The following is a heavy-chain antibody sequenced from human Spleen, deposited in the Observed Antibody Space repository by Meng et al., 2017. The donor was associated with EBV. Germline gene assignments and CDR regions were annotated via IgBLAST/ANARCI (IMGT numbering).Heavy chain of an antibody. CDR3: ARGYNAWIQIPFY. Sequence: VRVVTSWSGLKKPGASVRVSCKASGYTFTSYVMNWVRQAPGQGLEWVGWINTNTGEARYAQGFTGRFVFSLDTSVSTAHLQISSLMAEDTAVYYCARGYNAWIQIPFYWGQGTLVTVSS. CDR2: INTNTGEA. D-gene: IGHD5-18*01. V-gene: IGHV7-4-1*02. J-gene: IGHJ4*02. CDR1: GYTFTSYV.